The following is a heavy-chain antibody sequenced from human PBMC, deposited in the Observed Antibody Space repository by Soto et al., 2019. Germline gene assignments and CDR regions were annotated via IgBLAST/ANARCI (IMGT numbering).Heavy chain of an antibody. V-gene: IGHV4-39*01. J-gene: IGHJ5*02. Sequence: SETLSLTCTVSGGSISSSSYYWGWIRQPPGKGLEWIGSIYYSGSTYYNPSLKSRVTISVDTSKNQFSLKLSSVTAADTAVYYCARVSSWFDPWGQGTLVTVSS. D-gene: IGHD6-13*01. CDR1: GGSISSSSYY. CDR3: ARVSSWFDP. CDR2: IYYSGST.